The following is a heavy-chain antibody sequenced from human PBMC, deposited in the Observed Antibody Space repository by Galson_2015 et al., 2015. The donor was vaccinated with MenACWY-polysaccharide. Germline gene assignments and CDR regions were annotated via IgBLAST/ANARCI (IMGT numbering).Heavy chain of an antibody. V-gene: IGHV1-2*02. CDR3: GRGGYGTGSGSY. Sequence: SVKVSCKASGYTFSGYHIHWVRQAPGQGLEWMGWIHPHSGGTTFAQKFQGRVTMTRDTYVSKVYMELNSLRSDDTAVYHWGRGGYGTGSGSYWGQGTLVTVSS. D-gene: IGHD3-10*01. CDR1: GYTFSGYH. J-gene: IGHJ4*02. CDR2: IHPHSGGT.